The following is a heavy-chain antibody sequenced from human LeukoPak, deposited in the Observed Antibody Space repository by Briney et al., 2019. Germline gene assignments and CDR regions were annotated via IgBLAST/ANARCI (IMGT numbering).Heavy chain of an antibody. V-gene: IGHV3-21*01. D-gene: IGHD1-26*01. J-gene: IGHJ4*02. CDR2: ISSSSSYI. CDR3: ARESHSGSYYFDY. CDR1: GFTFSSYS. Sequence: GGSLRLSCAASGFTFSSYSMNWVRQAPGKGLEWVSSISSSSSYIYYADSVKGRFTISRDNAKNSLYLQMNSLRAEDTAVYYCARESHSGSYYFDYWGQGSLVPVSS.